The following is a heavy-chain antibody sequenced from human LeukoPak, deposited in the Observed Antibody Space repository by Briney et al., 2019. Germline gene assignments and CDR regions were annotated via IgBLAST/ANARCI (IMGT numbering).Heavy chain of an antibody. CDR2: INHSGST. V-gene: IGHV4-34*01. Sequence: PSETLSLTCAVYGGSFSGYYWSWIRQPPGKGLEWIGEINHSGSTNYNPSLKSRVTISVGTSKNQFSLKLSSVTAADTAVYYCARGRSSWYRGHDYWGQGTLVTVSS. J-gene: IGHJ4*02. D-gene: IGHD6-13*01. CDR3: ARGRSSWYRGHDY. CDR1: GGSFSGYY.